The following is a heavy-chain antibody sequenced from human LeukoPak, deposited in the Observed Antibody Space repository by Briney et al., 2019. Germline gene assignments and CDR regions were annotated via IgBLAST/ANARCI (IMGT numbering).Heavy chain of an antibody. CDR3: ARAPGSVRGGNSAWFDP. Sequence: KTSETLSLTCTVSGGLISISTYYWGWIRQPPGKGLEWIGSIYYSGTTHHNPSLKSRVTISVDKSKNQFSLKLISVTAADTAVYYCARAPGSVRGGNSAWFDPWGQGTLVTVSS. D-gene: IGHD3-10*01. J-gene: IGHJ5*02. V-gene: IGHV4-39*07. CDR2: IYYSGTT. CDR1: GGLISISTYY.